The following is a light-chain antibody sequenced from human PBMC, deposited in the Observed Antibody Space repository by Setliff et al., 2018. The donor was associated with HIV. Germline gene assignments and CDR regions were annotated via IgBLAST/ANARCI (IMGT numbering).Light chain of an antibody. Sequence: QSVLTQPASVSGSPGQSITISCTGTSSDVGSYNLVSWYQQHPGKAPKLMIYEGSKRPSGVSNRFSGSKSGNTASLTISGLQAVDEADYYCCSYAGSSTFEWVFGGGTKVTVL. J-gene: IGLJ3*02. V-gene: IGLV2-23*03. CDR3: CSYAGSSTFEWV. CDR1: SSDVGSYNL. CDR2: EGS.